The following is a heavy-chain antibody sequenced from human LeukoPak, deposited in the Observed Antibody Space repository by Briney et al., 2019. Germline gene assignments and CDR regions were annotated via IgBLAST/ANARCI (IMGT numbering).Heavy chain of an antibody. CDR2: ICYSRST. D-gene: IGHD2-8*01. Sequence: SETLSVTCTVAGGSISSYYGSWVRQPPGKGLVWIGYICYSRSTNYNPSLKSRLTISVDTPKNQFSLKLSSVTAADTAVYYCARYSCLNGVCYYFDYWGQGTLVTVSS. V-gene: IGHV4-59*01. J-gene: IGHJ4*02. CDR3: ARYSCLNGVCYYFDY. CDR1: GGSISSYY.